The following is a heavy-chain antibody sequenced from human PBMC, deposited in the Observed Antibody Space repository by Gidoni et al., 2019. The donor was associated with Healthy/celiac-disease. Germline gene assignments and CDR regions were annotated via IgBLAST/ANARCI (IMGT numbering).Heavy chain of an antibody. CDR3: ARERGRYYGSGNAAERNWFDP. J-gene: IGHJ5*02. Sequence: QVQLQESGPGLVKPSGTLSLTCAVSGGSIRSSNWWSWARQPPGKGLEWIGEIYHSGSTNYNPSLKSRVTISVDKSKNQFSLKLSSVTAADTAVYYCARERGRYYGSGNAAERNWFDPWGQGTLVTVSS. D-gene: IGHD3-10*01. CDR2: IYHSGST. V-gene: IGHV4-4*02. CDR1: GGSIRSSNW.